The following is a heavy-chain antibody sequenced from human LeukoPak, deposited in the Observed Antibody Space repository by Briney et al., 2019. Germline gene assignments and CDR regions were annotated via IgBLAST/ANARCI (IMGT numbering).Heavy chain of an antibody. D-gene: IGHD3-3*01. Sequence: PGGSLRCSCSASGFTFSSYAMSWVRQAPGKGLEWVSAISGSGGSTYYADSVKGRFTISRDNSKNTLYLQMNSLRAEDTAVYYCAKDGSITIFGVVITRTRLYMDVWGKGTTVTVSS. CDR3: AKDGSITIFGVVITRTRLYMDV. CDR2: ISGSGGST. CDR1: GFTFSSYA. V-gene: IGHV3-23*01. J-gene: IGHJ6*03.